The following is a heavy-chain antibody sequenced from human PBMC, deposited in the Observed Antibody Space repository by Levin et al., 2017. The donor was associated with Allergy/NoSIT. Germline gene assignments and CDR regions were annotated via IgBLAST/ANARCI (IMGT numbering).Heavy chain of an antibody. Sequence: GGSLRLSCATSGFSFSDYWMSWVRQAPGKGLEWLANINPADNVTYHVASVKGRFTISRDNTKNSLFLQMNVLTVDDTGIYYCARGGWSTLDSWGPGTLVTVSS. CDR2: INPADNVT. D-gene: IGHD2-15*01. V-gene: IGHV3-7*01. J-gene: IGHJ4*02. CDR1: GFSFSDYW. CDR3: ARGGWSTLDS.